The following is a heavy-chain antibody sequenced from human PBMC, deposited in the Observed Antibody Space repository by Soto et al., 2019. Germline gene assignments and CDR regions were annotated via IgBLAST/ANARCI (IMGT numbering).Heavy chain of an antibody. Sequence: PSETLSLSCGASGFTFSSYDMSWVRQAPGKGMEWVSTTSGSSGDTYYADSVKGRFTISRDISKNTLFLQMNSLRADDTAVYYCAKNRLSGYYFYDYWGQGTLVTVSS. CDR1: GFTFSSYD. V-gene: IGHV3-23*01. CDR3: AKNRLSGYYFYDY. D-gene: IGHD3-22*01. J-gene: IGHJ4*02. CDR2: TSGSSGDT.